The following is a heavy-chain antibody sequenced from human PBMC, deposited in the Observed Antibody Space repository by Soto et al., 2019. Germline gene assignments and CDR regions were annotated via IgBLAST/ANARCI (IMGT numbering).Heavy chain of an antibody. V-gene: IGHV4-61*02. Sequence: SDTLSLTCTVSGVFVNSDTHSWSWIRQTPGKGLEWIGRIYTSGSTNYNPSLKSRVTMSVDTSKNQFSLKLSSVTAADTAVYYCARARSSSPGDEAWGQGTLVTVSS. CDR1: GVFVNSDTHS. J-gene: IGHJ5*02. CDR2: IYTSGST. D-gene: IGHD6-6*01. CDR3: ARARSSSPGDEA.